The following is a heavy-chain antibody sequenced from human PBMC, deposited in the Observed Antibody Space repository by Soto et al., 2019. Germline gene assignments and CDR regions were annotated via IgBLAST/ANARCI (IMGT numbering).Heavy chain of an antibody. V-gene: IGHV3-23*01. J-gene: IGHJ5*02. CDR2: ISGSGGST. D-gene: IGHD3-10*01. CDR1: GFTFSTYA. Sequence: PGGSLRLSCAASGFTFSTYAMAWVRQAPGKGLEWVSAISGSGGSTYYADSVKGRFTISRDNSKNTLYLQMNSLRAEDTAVYYCAKDRPQLGYSDSKLLWFGELFLNWFDPWGQGTLVTVSS. CDR3: AKDRPQLGYSDSKLLWFGELFLNWFDP.